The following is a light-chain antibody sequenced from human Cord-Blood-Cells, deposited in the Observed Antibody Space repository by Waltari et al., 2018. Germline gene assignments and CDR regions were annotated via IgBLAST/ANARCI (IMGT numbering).Light chain of an antibody. Sequence: DIVMTQSPDSLAVSLGERATINCKSSQSVLYSSNNKNYLAWYQQKPGQPPKLLIYWASTRESGVPDRFSGSGSGTEFTLTISSLQPDDFATYYCQQYNSYSYTCGQGTKLEIK. CDR1: QSVLYSSNNKNY. CDR3: QQYNSYSYT. J-gene: IGKJ2*01. CDR2: WAS. V-gene: IGKV4-1*01.